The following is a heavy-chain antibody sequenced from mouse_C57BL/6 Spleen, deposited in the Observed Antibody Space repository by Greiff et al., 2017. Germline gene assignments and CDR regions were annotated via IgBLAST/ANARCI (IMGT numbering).Heavy chain of an antibody. V-gene: IGHV1-78*01. CDR3: ARSQDYDFRYYAMDY. D-gene: IGHD2-4*01. Sequence: VQLQQSDAELVKPGASVKISCKVSGYTFTDHTIHWMKQRPEQGLEWIGYIYPRDGSTKYNEKFKGKATLTADKSSSTAYMQLNSLTSEDSAVXFCARSQDYDFRYYAMDYWGQGTSVTVSS. J-gene: IGHJ4*01. CDR1: GYTFTDHT. CDR2: IYPRDGST.